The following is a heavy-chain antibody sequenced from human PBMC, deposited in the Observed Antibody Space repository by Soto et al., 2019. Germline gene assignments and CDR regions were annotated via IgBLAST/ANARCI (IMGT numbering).Heavy chain of an antibody. CDR1: GGSISGYY. CDR2: FYYSGST. CDR3: ANYPTTVTSDY. Sequence: SETLSLTCTVSGGSISGYYWSWIRQPPGKGLEWIGYFYYSGSTDSNPSLKSRVSISVDTSKNQFSLKLSSVTAADTAVYYCANYPTTVTSDYWGQGTLVTVSS. J-gene: IGHJ4*02. D-gene: IGHD4-17*01. V-gene: IGHV4-59*01.